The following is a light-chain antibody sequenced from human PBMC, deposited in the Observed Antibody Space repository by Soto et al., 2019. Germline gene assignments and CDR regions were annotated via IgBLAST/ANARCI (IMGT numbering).Light chain of an antibody. Sequence: DVQMTQSPSSLSASVGDRVTITCRASQGISNYLAWYQQKPGKSPKLLISAASTLQSGVPSRFSGAGYGTDFTLSISSLQAEDVATYYCKKYNSGPLTFGPGTKVDIQ. CDR1: QGISNY. CDR2: AAS. V-gene: IGKV1-27*01. J-gene: IGKJ3*01. CDR3: KKYNSGPLT.